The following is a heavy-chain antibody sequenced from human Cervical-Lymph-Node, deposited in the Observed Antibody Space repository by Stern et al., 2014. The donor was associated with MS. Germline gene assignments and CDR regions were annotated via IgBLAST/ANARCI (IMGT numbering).Heavy chain of an antibody. CDR2: ISSSSSNI. D-gene: IGHD4-17*01. Sequence: EVQLVESGGGLVQPGGSLRLSCAASGFTFRSYGMNWVRQAPGKGLAWVSYISSSSSNIYDADSVKGRFTISRDNAKNSLFLQMNSLRAEDTAVYYCARDDVPMYGDNDAFDVWGQGTMVTVSS. J-gene: IGHJ3*01. CDR3: ARDDVPMYGDNDAFDV. CDR1: GFTFRSYG. V-gene: IGHV3-48*01.